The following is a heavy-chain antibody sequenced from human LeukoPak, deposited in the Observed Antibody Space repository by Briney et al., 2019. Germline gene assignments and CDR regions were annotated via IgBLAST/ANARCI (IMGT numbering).Heavy chain of an antibody. V-gene: IGHV3-48*03. CDR2: ISSSGSTI. CDR1: GFTFSIYE. D-gene: IGHD3-10*02. CDR3: AELGITMIGGV. Sequence: GGSLRLSCAASGFTFSIYEINWVRQAPGKGLEWVSYISSSGSTIYYADSVKGRFTISRDNAKNSLYLQMNSLRAEDTAVYYCAELGITMIGGVWGKGTTVTISS. J-gene: IGHJ6*04.